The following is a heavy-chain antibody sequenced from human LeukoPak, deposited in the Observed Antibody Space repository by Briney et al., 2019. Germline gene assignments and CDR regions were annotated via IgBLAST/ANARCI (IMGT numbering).Heavy chain of an antibody. V-gene: IGHV1-69*13. D-gene: IGHD5-18*01. J-gene: IGHJ4*02. Sequence: ASVKVSCKASGYTFTGYHMYWVRQAPGQGLEWLGGIIPISGTANYAQKFQGRVTITADESTSTAYMELSSLRSEDTAVYYCASGYSYGPFDYWGQGTLVTVSS. CDR2: IIPISGTA. CDR3: ASGYSYGPFDY. CDR1: GYTFTGYH.